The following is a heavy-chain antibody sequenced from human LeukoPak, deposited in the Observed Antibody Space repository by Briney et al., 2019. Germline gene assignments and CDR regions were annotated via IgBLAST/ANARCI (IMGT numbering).Heavy chain of an antibody. CDR1: GFTFSSYS. CDR3: AREEYYYDSSGYRICPFDY. V-gene: IGHV3-21*01. CDR2: ISSSSSYI. J-gene: IGHJ4*02. Sequence: GGSLRLSCAASGFTFSSYSMNWVRQAPGKGLEWVSSISSSSSYIYYADSVKGRFTISRDNAKNSLYLQMNSLRAEDTAVYYCAREEYYYDSSGYRICPFDYWGQGTLVTVSS. D-gene: IGHD3-22*01.